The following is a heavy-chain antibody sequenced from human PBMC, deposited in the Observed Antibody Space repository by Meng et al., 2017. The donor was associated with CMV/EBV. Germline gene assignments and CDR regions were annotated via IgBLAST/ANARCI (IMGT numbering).Heavy chain of an antibody. Sequence: GSLRLSCAVYGGSFSGYYWSWIRQPPGKGLEWIGEINHSGSTNYNPSLKSRVTISVDTSKNQFSLKLSSVTAADTAVYYCARVRGILGSGYYYYYYGMDVWGQGTRSPSP. J-gene: IGHJ6*02. CDR2: INHSGST. V-gene: IGHV4-34*01. D-gene: IGHD3-16*01. CDR1: GGSFSGYY. CDR3: ARVRGILGSGYYYYYYGMDV.